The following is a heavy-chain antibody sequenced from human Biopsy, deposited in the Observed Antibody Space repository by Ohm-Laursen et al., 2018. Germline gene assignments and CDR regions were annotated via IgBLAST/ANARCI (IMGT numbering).Heavy chain of an antibody. V-gene: IGHV4-34*01. CDR3: ARWEVGYSANDLRFDY. D-gene: IGHD5-12*01. Sequence: TLSLTCAVYGGSFSGSYWTWIRQPPGKGLEWLGEMSHSGGSNHNPSLKSRVTISMETSKNQFSLKLTSWTAADTAVYYCARWEVGYSANDLRFDYWGQGTLVTVSS. CDR1: GGSFSGSY. CDR2: MSHSGGS. J-gene: IGHJ4*02.